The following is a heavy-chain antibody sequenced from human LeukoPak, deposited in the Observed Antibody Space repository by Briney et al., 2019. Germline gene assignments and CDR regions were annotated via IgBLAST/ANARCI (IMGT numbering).Heavy chain of an antibody. V-gene: IGHV4-4*02. Sequence: SETLSLTCTVSGDSISSSNWWSWVRQPPGEGLEWIGEIYHSGRTNYNPSLKSRLTILVEKSKNQFSLKLSSVTAADTAVYYCARGLVIAVAGWGPWELPPAGYDYWGQGTLVTVSS. CDR2: IYHSGRT. CDR3: ARGLVIAVAGWGPWELPPAGYDY. D-gene: IGHD6-19*01. J-gene: IGHJ4*02. CDR1: GDSISSSNW.